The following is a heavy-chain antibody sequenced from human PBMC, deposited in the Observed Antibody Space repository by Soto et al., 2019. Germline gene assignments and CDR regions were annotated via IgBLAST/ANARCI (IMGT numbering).Heavy chain of an antibody. CDR1: GGSFSAYS. D-gene: IGHD3-3*01. V-gene: IGHV4-34*01. J-gene: IGHJ6*02. CDR2: ITHGGST. CDR3: ARARFDSWSHIYYGLDV. Sequence: SETLSLTCGVYGGSFSAYSWTWLRQSPGKWLEWIGEITHGGSTDYNPALKSRLVMSVDTSKNQFSLRVTSVTAADAAVYFCARARFDSWSHIYYGLDVWGQGXTVTVYS.